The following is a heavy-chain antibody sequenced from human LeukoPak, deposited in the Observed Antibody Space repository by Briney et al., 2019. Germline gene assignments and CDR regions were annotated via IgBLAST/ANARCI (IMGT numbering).Heavy chain of an antibody. D-gene: IGHD3-22*01. CDR2: IYYSGST. J-gene: IGHJ4*02. CDR1: GFTFSNYN. CDR3: ARQNYYDSSGYYYYFDY. V-gene: IGHV4-39*01. Sequence: GSLRLSCGASGFTFSNYNMNWVRQPPGKGLEWIGSIYYSGSTYYNPSLKSRVTISVDTSKNQFSLKLSSVTAADTAVYYCARQNYYDSSGYYYYFDYWGQGTLVTVSS.